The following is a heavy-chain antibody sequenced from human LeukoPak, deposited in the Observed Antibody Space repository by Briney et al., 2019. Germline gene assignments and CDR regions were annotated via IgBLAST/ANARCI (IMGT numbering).Heavy chain of an antibody. CDR3: ARTMYSNYVFDY. Sequence: GGSLRLSCAASGFTFSSYEMNWVRQAPGKGLGWVSYISSSGSTIYYADSVKGRFTISRDNAKNSLYLQMNSLRAEDTAVYYCARTMYSNYVFDYWGQGTLVTVSS. D-gene: IGHD4-11*01. CDR2: ISSSGSTI. J-gene: IGHJ4*02. V-gene: IGHV3-48*03. CDR1: GFTFSSYE.